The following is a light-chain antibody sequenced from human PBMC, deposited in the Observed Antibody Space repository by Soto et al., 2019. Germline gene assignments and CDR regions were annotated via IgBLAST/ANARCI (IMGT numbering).Light chain of an antibody. J-gene: IGKJ1*01. CDR2: ASS. CDR3: QQSFSPVWT. V-gene: IGKV1-39*01. CDR1: QSINNL. Sequence: DIQISQSPSSLASSVLDIFSITCLASQSINNLLNWYQHKPGKAPKLLIYASSSLQSGVPSRISGSGSETDFTLTISSLQPEDFATYYCQQSFSPVWTFGQGTKVDI.